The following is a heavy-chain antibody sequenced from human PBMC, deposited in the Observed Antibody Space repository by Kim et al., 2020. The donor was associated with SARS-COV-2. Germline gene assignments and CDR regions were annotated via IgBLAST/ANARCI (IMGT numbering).Heavy chain of an antibody. V-gene: IGHV3-48*02. Sequence: YADSVKGRFTTSRDTAKNSLYLQMKSLRDEDTAVYYCARQEFYGDLSVDYWGQGTLVTVSS. J-gene: IGHJ4*02. D-gene: IGHD4-17*01. CDR3: ARQEFYGDLSVDY.